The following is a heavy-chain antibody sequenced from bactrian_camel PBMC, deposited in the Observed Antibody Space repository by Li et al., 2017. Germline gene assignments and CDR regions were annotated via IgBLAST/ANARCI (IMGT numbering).Heavy chain of an antibody. CDR3: AAALGTYELGTWPTDFGF. Sequence: VQLVESGGGSVQAGGSLRLSCATSGFTFSSHYVAWFRQAPGKARVGVAAVSNNGNTNYAASVKGRFTISKDKDKTILYLQMNSLKPEDTAMYYCAAALGTYELGTWPTDFGFWGLGTQVTVS. J-gene: IGHJ6*01. CDR1: GFTFSSHY. D-gene: IGHD2*01. CDR2: VSNNGNT. V-gene: IGHV3S53*01.